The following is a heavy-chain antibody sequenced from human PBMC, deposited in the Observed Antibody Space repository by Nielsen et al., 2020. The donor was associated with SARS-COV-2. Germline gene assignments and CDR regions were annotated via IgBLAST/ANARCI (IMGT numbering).Heavy chain of an antibody. Sequence: GESLKISCAASGFTFSSYSMNWVRQAPGKGLEWVSSISSSSSYIYYADSVKGRFTISRDNSKNTVYLQMNSLRAEDTAVYYCARYASGSLASGWGRGTLVTVSS. D-gene: IGHD3-10*01. V-gene: IGHV3-21*01. J-gene: IGHJ4*02. CDR3: ARYASGSLASG. CDR2: ISSSSSYI. CDR1: GFTFSSYS.